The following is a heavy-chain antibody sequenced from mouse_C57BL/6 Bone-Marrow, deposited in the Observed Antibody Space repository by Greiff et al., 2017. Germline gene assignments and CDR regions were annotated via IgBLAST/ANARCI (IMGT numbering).Heavy chain of an antibody. CDR2: IFPGSGST. D-gene: IGHD1-1*01. CDR3: ARSGITTVVATGFDY. Sequence: QVQLQQSGPELVKPGASVKISCKASGYTFTDYYINWVKQRPGQGLEWIGWIFPGSGSTYYNEKFKGKATLTVDKSSSTAYMLLSSLTSEDSAVYFCARSGITTVVATGFDYWGQGTTLTVSS. J-gene: IGHJ2*01. CDR1: GYTFTDYY. V-gene: IGHV1-75*01.